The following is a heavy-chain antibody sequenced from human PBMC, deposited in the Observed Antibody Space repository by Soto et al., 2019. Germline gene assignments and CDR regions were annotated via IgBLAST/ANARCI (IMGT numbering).Heavy chain of an antibody. V-gene: IGHV3-53*01. CDR3: ARDYYYGSGNYYRADYYHYGMDV. CDR1: GFTVTSYY. Sequence: GSLRLSCAASGFTVTSYYMSWVRQAPGKGLEWVPLIYTGGNTDYADSVKGRFTISRDNSKNTLYLQMNSLRAEDTAVYYCARDYYYGSGNYYRADYYHYGMDVWGQGTRVTVSS. CDR2: IYTGGNT. D-gene: IGHD3-10*01. J-gene: IGHJ6*02.